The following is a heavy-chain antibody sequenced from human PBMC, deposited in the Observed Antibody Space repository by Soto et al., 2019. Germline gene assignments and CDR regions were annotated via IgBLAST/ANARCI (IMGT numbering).Heavy chain of an antibody. V-gene: IGHV5-10-1*01. D-gene: IGHD5-18*01. CDR1: GYSFTTYW. Sequence: RGESLKISCQASGYSFTTYWISWVRQMPGKGLECMGRIDPSDSYTNYSPSFQGHVTISADKSISTAYLQWSSLKASDTAMYYCARTSMQSRGYSYGNGDMDVWGQGTTVTVSS. CDR2: IDPSDSYT. J-gene: IGHJ6*02. CDR3: ARTSMQSRGYSYGNGDMDV.